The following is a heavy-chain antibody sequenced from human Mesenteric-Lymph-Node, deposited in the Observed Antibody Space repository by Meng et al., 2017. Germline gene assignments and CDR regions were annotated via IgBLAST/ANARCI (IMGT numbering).Heavy chain of an antibody. CDR1: GGSISSGDYY. CDR2: IYYSGGT. CDR3: ARVGWRQWSFDL. J-gene: IGHJ2*01. V-gene: IGHV4-30-4*01. D-gene: IGHD5-18*01. Sequence: QVQLQESGPGLVKPPQTLSLTCTVSGGSISSGDYYWSWIRQPPGKGLELIGHIYYSGGTSYNPSLKSRVTISVDTSNNQFSLKLSSVTAADTAVYYCARVGWRQWSFDLWGRGTLVTVSS.